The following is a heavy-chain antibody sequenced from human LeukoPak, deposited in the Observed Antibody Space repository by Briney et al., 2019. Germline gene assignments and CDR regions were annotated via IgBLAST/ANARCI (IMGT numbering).Heavy chain of an antibody. Sequence: PSETLSLTCTVSGGSISSYYWSWIRQPPGKGLEWIGYIYTSGSTNYNPSLKSRVTISVDTSKNQFSLKLSSVTAADTAVYYCARLPYYDSSGYYFDYWGQGALVTVSS. V-gene: IGHV4-4*09. D-gene: IGHD3-22*01. CDR1: GGSISSYY. CDR3: ARLPYYDSSGYYFDY. J-gene: IGHJ4*02. CDR2: IYTSGST.